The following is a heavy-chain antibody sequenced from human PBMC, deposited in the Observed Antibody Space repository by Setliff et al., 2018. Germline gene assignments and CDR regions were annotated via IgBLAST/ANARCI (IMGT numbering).Heavy chain of an antibody. J-gene: IGHJ4*02. CDR3: VKDRVNDGVWDFDS. CDR1: GFTFRDYT. V-gene: IGHV3-23*01. D-gene: IGHD4-17*01. CDR2: VIQVGNG. Sequence: ESLKISCAASGFTFRDYTMAWVRQAPGKGLEWVAGVIQVGNGYYADSMKGRSVISRDNSRNSCFLQLNNLRPEDTATYYCVKDRVNDGVWDFDSWGQGIVVTVSS.